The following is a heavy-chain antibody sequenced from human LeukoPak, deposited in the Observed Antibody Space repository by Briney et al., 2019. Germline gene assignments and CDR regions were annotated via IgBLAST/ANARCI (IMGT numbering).Heavy chain of an antibody. Sequence: PSETLSLTCAVYGGSFSGYYWSWIRQPPGKGLEWIGEISHGGSTNYNPSLKSRVTISVDTSKNQFSLKLSSVTAADTAVYYCARGPYVGDYDSSGYRRKYWYFDLWGRGTLVTVSS. V-gene: IGHV4-34*01. CDR2: ISHGGST. J-gene: IGHJ2*01. D-gene: IGHD3-22*01. CDR3: ARGPYVGDYDSSGYRRKYWYFDL. CDR1: GGSFSGYY.